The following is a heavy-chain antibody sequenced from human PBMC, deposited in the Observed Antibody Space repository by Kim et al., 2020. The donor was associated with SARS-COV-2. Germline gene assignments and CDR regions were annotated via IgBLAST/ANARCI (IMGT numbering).Heavy chain of an antibody. V-gene: IGHV1-18*01. CDR1: GYTFTSYG. J-gene: IGHJ6*02. D-gene: IGHD6-13*01. CDR3: ARDTAAVVFYYYGMDV. Sequence: ASVKVSCKASGYTFTSYGISWVRQAPGQGLEWMGWISAYNGNTNYAQKLQGRVTMTTDTSTSTAYMELRSLRSDDTAVYYCARDTAAVVFYYYGMDVWGQGTTVTVSS. CDR2: ISAYNGNT.